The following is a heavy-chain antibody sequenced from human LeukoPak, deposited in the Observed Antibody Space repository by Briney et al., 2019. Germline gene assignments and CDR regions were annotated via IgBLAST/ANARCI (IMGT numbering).Heavy chain of an antibody. CDR3: ARAEILLWFGELTSDAFDI. V-gene: IGHV1-18*01. Sequence: ASVKVSCKASGYTFTSYGISWVRQAPGQGLEWMGWISAYNGNTNYAQKLQGRVTMTTDTSTSTAYMELSSLRSEDTAVYYCARAEILLWFGELTSDAFDIWGQGTMVTVSS. J-gene: IGHJ3*02. D-gene: IGHD3-10*01. CDR1: GYTFTSYG. CDR2: ISAYNGNT.